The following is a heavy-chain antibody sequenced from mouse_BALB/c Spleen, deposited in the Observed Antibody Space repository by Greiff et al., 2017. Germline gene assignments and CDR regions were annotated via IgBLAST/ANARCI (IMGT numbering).Heavy chain of an antibody. Sequence: EVKLMESGGGLVKPGGSLKLSCAASGFTFSSYAMSWVRQSPEKRLEWVAEISSGGSYTYYPDTVTGRFTISRDNAKNTLYLEMSSLRSEDTAMYYCAREGDGYAMDYWGQGTSVTVSS. J-gene: IGHJ4*01. V-gene: IGHV5-9-4*01. CDR2: ISSGGSYT. CDR3: AREGDGYAMDY. CDR1: GFTFSSYA.